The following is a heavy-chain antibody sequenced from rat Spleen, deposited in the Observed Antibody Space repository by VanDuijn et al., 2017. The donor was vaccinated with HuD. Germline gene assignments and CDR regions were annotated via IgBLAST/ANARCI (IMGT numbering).Heavy chain of an antibody. D-gene: IGHD4-5*01. Sequence: EVKLVESGGGLVQPGRSLKLSCAASGFNFNDYWMGWVRQAPGKGLEWIGEINTDTSTIKYIPSLKDKFTISRDNAQNTLYLQMNKLGSEDKAIYYCVREELGVNYWGQGVMVTVSS. CDR3: VREELGVNY. CDR1: GFNFNDYW. CDR2: INTDTSTI. J-gene: IGHJ2*01. V-gene: IGHV4-2*01.